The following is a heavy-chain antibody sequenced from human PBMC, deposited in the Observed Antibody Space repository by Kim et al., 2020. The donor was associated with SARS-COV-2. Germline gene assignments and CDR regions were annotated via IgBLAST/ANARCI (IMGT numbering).Heavy chain of an antibody. CDR3: ARGGAVLRFLEWLSSYFDY. Sequence: ASVKVSCKAAGYTFSNYAMHWVRQAPGQRLEWMGWINVGSGNTEYSQKFQGRLIITRDTSASTAYMELSSLRSEDTAVYYCARGGAVLRFLEWLSSYFDY. D-gene: IGHD3-3*01. J-gene: IGHJ4*01. CDR2: INVGSGNT. V-gene: IGHV1-3*01. CDR1: GYTFSNYA.